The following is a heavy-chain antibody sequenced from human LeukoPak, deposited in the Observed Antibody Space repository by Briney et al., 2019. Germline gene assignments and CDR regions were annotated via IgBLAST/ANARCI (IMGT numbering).Heavy chain of an antibody. V-gene: IGHV3-33*06. CDR2: IWNDGSNR. Sequence: GGSLRLSCAASGFTFSTYGMNWVRQAPGKGLEWVAVIWNDGSNRYYADSVKGRFTISRDNSKNTVYLQMNSLRAADTSVYYCAKDAQRGFDYSNSLEYWGQGTLVTVSS. D-gene: IGHD4-11*01. CDR3: AKDAQRGFDYSNSLEY. CDR1: GFTFSTYG. J-gene: IGHJ4*02.